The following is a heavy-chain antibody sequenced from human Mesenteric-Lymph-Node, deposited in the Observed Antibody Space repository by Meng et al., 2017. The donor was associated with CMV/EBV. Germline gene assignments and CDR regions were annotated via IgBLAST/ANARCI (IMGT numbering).Heavy chain of an antibody. CDR1: GGSFSGYY. CDR2: INHSGST. D-gene: IGHD4-23*01. CDR3: ARHQRWLKSEGGFNY. Sequence: QVQLPQWGAGLLKPSETLSLTCAVYGGSFSGYYWSWIRQPPGKGLEWIGEINHSGSTNYNPSLKSRVTISVDTSKNQFSLKLSSVTAADTAVYYCARHQRWLKSEGGFNYWGQGTLVTDSS. V-gene: IGHV4-34*01. J-gene: IGHJ4*02.